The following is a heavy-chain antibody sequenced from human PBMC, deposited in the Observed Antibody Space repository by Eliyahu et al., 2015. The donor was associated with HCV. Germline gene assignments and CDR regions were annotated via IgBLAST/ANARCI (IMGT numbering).Heavy chain of an antibody. V-gene: IGHV3-9*01. Sequence: EVQLVESGGGLVQPGRSLRLSCAASGFTFDDYAMHWVRQAPGKGLEWVSGISWNSGSIGYADSVKGRFTISRDNAKNSLYLQMNSLRAEDTALYYCAKDYYGSGLYYFDYWGQGTLVTVSS. CDR1: GFTFDDYA. CDR2: ISWNSGSI. J-gene: IGHJ4*02. CDR3: AKDYYGSGLYYFDY. D-gene: IGHD3-10*01.